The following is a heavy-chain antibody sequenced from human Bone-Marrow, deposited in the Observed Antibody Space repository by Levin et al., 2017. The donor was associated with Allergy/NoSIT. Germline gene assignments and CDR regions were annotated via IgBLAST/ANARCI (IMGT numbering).Heavy chain of an antibody. D-gene: IGHD5-18*01. Sequence: GGSLRLSCAASGCSFSDFAMHWVRQAPGKGLEWVATISYHSSNRYYPDSVKGRFTVSRDNSENTVSLEMTSLGPDDTAVYYCAKNGRYGPPYYFDSWGQGALVTVSS. J-gene: IGHJ4*02. V-gene: IGHV3-30*18. CDR3: AKNGRYGPPYYFDS. CDR2: ISYHSSNR. CDR1: GCSFSDFA.